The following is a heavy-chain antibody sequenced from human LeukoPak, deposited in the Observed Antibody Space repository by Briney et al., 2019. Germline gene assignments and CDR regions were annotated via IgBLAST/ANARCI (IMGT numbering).Heavy chain of an antibody. CDR3: ARDFPHPDSSGYYWGPNPPFDI. J-gene: IGHJ3*02. V-gene: IGHV3-48*01. D-gene: IGHD3-22*01. Sequence: PGGSLRLSCAASGFTFSSYSMNWVRQAPGKGLEWVSYISSSSSTIYYADSVKGRFTISRDNAKNSLYLQMNSLRAEDTAVYYCARDFPHPDSSGYYWGPNPPFDIWGQGTMVTVSS. CDR2: ISSSSSTI. CDR1: GFTFSSYS.